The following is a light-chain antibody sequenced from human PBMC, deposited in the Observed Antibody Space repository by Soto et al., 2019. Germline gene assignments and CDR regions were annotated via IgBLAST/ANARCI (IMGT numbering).Light chain of an antibody. CDR3: QHYDSARWT. CDR2: DAS. V-gene: IGKV3-20*01. Sequence: EIVLTQSPGTLSLSPEERATLSCRASQSISSTYLTWYHQRPGQAPRLLIYDASRRATGIPDRFSGSGSGTDFSLTISRLEPEDFAVYYCQHYDSARWTFGLGTKVEIK. CDR1: QSISSTY. J-gene: IGKJ1*01.